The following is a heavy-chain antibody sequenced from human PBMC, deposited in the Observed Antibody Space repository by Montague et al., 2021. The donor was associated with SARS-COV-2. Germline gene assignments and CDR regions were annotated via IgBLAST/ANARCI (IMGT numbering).Heavy chain of an antibody. D-gene: IGHD6-6*01. J-gene: IGHJ5*02. CDR1: GGPFSSTSFY. CDR2: FYYNGIT. V-gene: IGHV4-39*01. Sequence: SETLSLTCSVSGGPFSSTSFYWGWIRQSPGKGLEWVANFYYNGITYYNPSLKSRVTLSVDPSTNQFFLKLTSVTAADTAVYYCARPRPGGPSNWFDTWGQGILVTVSS. CDR3: ARPRPGGPSNWFDT.